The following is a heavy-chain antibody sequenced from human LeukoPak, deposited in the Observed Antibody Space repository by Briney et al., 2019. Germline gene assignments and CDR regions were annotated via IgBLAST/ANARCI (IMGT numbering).Heavy chain of an antibody. CDR2: ISSGGNVE. CDR1: GFTFSTHG. Sequence: GGSLRLSCAASGFTFSTHGMNWVRQAPGKGLEWVSHISSGGNVESYLDSVRGRFTMSRDNARSLLFLQMNSLRAEDTGVYYCARDTLNGPFVISLDYWGQGALVTVSS. V-gene: IGHV3-48*03. CDR3: ARDTLNGPFVISLDY. D-gene: IGHD3-9*01. J-gene: IGHJ4*02.